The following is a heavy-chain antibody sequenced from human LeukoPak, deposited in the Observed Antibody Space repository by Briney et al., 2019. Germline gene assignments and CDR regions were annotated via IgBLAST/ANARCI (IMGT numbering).Heavy chain of an antibody. CDR2: IKEDRREK. J-gene: IGHJ6*03. D-gene: IGHD3-3*01. CDR1: GFTLCSFL. V-gene: IGHV3-7*01. Sequence: RGAPRLSPAASGFTLCSFLMSWVRQAPRKGLEGVGNIKEDRREKYIVDCVKGPFTISRENAKNSLCLGMNSRRAEDTAVDYGARGTSYYDFWSGYYPNYYYYYMDVWGKGTTVTVSS. CDR3: ARGTSYYDFWSGYYPNYYYYYMDV.